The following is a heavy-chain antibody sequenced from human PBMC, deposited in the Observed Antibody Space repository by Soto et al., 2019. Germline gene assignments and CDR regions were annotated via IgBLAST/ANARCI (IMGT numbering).Heavy chain of an antibody. CDR1: GFTFGNAW. CDR2: IKSKTDGGTT. CDR3: TTLPEYYYDSSGYGSPDAFDI. Sequence: GGSLRLSCAASGFTFGNAWMNWVRQAPGKGLEWVGRIKSKTDGGTTDYAAPVKGRFTISRDDSKNTLYLQMNSLKTEDTAVYYCTTLPEYYYDSSGYGSPDAFDIWGQGTMVTVSS. D-gene: IGHD3-22*01. V-gene: IGHV3-15*07. J-gene: IGHJ3*02.